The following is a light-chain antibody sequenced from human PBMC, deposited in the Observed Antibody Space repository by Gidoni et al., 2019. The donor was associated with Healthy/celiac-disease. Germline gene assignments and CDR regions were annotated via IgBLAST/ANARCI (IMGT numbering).Light chain of an antibody. V-gene: IGKV3-11*01. J-gene: IGKJ2*04. CDR2: DAS. Sequence: EIVLTHSPATLSLSPGERATLSCSASQSVSSYLAWYQQKPGQAPRLLIYDASNRATGIPARFSGSGSGTDFTLTISSLEPEDFAVYYCQQRRNWPPMCSFGQGTKMEIK. CDR3: QQRRNWPPMCS. CDR1: QSVSSY.